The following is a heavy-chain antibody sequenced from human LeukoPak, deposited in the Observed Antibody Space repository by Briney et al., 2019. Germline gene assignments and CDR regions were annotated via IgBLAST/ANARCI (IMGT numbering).Heavy chain of an antibody. CDR2: IYSGGST. Sequence: PGGSLRLSCAASGFTFSSYSMNWVRQAPGKGLEWVSVIYSGGSTYYADSVKGRFTISRDNSKNTLYLQMNSLRAEDTAVYYCARDYYYDSSGYYYGWGQGTLVTVSS. J-gene: IGHJ4*02. D-gene: IGHD3-22*01. V-gene: IGHV3-53*01. CDR3: ARDYYYDSSGYYYG. CDR1: GFTFSSYS.